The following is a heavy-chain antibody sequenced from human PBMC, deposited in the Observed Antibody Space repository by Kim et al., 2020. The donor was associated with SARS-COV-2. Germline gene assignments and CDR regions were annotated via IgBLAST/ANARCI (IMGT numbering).Heavy chain of an antibody. CDR3: ARAPARIAVAGYYFYYGMDV. J-gene: IGHJ6*02. Sequence: GGSLRLSCAASGFTFSSYDMHWVRQATGKGLEWVSTIGTAGDTYYPGSVKGRFTISRENATNSLYLQMNSLRAGDTAVYYCARAPARIAVAGYYFYYGMDVGGQGATVTAS. CDR2: IGTAGDT. D-gene: IGHD6-19*01. CDR1: GFTFSSYD. V-gene: IGHV3-13*01.